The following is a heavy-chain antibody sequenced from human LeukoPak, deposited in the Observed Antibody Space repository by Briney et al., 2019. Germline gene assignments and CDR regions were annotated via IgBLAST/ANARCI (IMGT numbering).Heavy chain of an antibody. Sequence: GGSLRLSCAASGFTFSSYAMSWVRQAPGKGLEWVSAISGSGGSTYYADSVEGRFTISRDNSKNTLYLQMNSLRAEDTAVYYCAKRIDPYYYDSSGYYYGHFDYWGQGTLVTVSS. J-gene: IGHJ4*02. V-gene: IGHV3-23*01. CDR1: GFTFSSYA. CDR2: ISGSGGST. CDR3: AKRIDPYYYDSSGYYYGHFDY. D-gene: IGHD3-22*01.